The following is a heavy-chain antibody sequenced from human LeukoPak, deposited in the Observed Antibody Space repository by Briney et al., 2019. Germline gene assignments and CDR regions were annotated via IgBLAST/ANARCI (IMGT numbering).Heavy chain of an antibody. D-gene: IGHD1-26*01. CDR1: GYTFTSYY. V-gene: IGHV1-46*01. Sequence: ASVKVSCKASGYTFTSYYMRWVRQAPGQGLEWMGIINPSGGSTSYAQKFQGRVTMTRDTSTSTVYMELSSLKSEDTAVFYCAISGNYFRPFDYWGQGTLVSASS. CDR3: AISGNYFRPFDY. CDR2: INPSGGST. J-gene: IGHJ4*02.